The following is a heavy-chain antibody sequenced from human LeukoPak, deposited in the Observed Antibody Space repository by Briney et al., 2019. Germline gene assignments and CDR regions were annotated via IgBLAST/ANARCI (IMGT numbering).Heavy chain of an antibody. CDR3: ARDQSEYCSSTSCYARLGMDV. V-gene: IGHV3-30*04. J-gene: IGHJ6*02. CDR1: GFTLSSYA. Sequence: SLRPTCATYGFTLSSYAMPRVRQDPEKGLEWVAVISYDGSNKYYADSVKGRFTISRDNSKNTLYLQMNSLRAEDTAVYYCARDQSEYCSSTSCYARLGMDVWGQGTTVTVSS. D-gene: IGHD2-2*01. CDR2: ISYDGSNK.